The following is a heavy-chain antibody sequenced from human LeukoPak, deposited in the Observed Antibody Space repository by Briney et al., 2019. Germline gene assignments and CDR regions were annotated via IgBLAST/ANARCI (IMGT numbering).Heavy chain of an antibody. V-gene: IGHV4-34*01. CDR1: GGSFSGYY. Sequence: SETLSLTCAVYGGSFSGYYWSWIRQPPGKGLEWIGEINHSGSTNYKPSLKSRVTISVDTSKNQFSLKLNSVTAADTAVYYCARLGRTIFGVEQPDYWGQGTLVTVSS. CDR2: INHSGST. J-gene: IGHJ4*02. CDR3: ARLGRTIFGVEQPDY. D-gene: IGHD3-3*01.